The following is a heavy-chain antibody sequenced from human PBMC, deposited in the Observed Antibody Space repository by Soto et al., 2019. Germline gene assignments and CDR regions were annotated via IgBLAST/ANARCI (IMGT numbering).Heavy chain of an antibody. CDR3: ARGGGVGVAGSAAFDM. J-gene: IGHJ3*02. Sequence: QLHLVQSGAVVKKPGASVTVSCSASGYPVTAYYMHWVRQAPGRGLEWMGGINPATGAAKYTQTCQGRVTMTRDTSTSTVFRELGGLTSEDPAVFYCARGGGVGVAGSAAFDMWGQGTLVTVSS. CDR2: INPATGAA. D-gene: IGHD3-3*01. CDR1: GYPVTAYY. V-gene: IGHV1-2*02.